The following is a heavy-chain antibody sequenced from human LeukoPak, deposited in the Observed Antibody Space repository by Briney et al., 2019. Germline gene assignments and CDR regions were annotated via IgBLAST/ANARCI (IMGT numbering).Heavy chain of an antibody. Sequence: ASVKVSCKASGYTFTSYHMHWVRQAPGQGLEWMGIINPSGGSTSYAQKFQGRVTMTSDTSTSTVYMELSSLRSEDTAVYYCARGQNYYDSSGYLYYFDYWGQGTLVTVSS. CDR2: INPSGGST. J-gene: IGHJ4*02. CDR1: GYTFTSYH. D-gene: IGHD3-22*01. CDR3: ARGQNYYDSSGYLYYFDY. V-gene: IGHV1-46*01.